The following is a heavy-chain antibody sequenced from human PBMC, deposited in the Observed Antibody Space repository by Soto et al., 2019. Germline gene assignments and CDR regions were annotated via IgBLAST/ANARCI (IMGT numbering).Heavy chain of an antibody. Sequence: ASVKVSCKASGYTFTTYDINWVRQAAGQGLEWMGWMSPDSGTTGYAQKFQGRVTMTRDTSITTAYLELTSLKSEDTAVYYCSKGPPTPVVPIDVRRAAHWFDPWG. D-gene: IGHD3-10*02. CDR1: GYTFTTYD. J-gene: IGHJ5*02. CDR3: SKGPPTPVVPIDVRRAAHWFDP. CDR2: MSPDSGTT. V-gene: IGHV1-8*01.